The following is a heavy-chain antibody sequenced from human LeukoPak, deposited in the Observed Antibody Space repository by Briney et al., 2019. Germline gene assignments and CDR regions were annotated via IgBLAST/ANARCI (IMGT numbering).Heavy chain of an antibody. J-gene: IGHJ4*02. CDR1: GVSFSDYY. CDR3: ARGLGHSSSDY. D-gene: IGHD6-6*01. CDR2: INHSGST. V-gene: IGHV4-34*01. Sequence: SGTLSLTCAVYGVSFSDYYWSWIRQPPGKGLEWIGEINHSGSTIYNPPLRSRVTISVDTSKNQFSLKLSSVTAADTAVYFCARGLGHSSSDYWGQGTLVTVSS.